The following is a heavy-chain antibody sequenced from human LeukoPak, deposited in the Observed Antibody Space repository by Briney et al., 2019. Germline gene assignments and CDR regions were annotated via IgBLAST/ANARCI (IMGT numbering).Heavy chain of an antibody. D-gene: IGHD3-3*01. Sequence: SETLSLTRNVSGGSFRNYYWSWVRQPPGKGLEWIGYIYYGGSTNYNPSLKSRVTISVDTSKNQFSLKLSSVTAADTAVYYCARSDFWSGYYGRGFDYWGQGTLVTVSS. V-gene: IGHV4-59*08. CDR1: GGSFRNYY. CDR2: IYYGGST. CDR3: ARSDFWSGYYGRGFDY. J-gene: IGHJ4*02.